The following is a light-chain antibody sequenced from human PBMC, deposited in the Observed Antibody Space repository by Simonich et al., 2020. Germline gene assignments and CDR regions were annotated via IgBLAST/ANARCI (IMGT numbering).Light chain of an antibody. CDR3: QQYNSYST. Sequence: DIQMTQPPSTLSASVGDRVTITCRASQSISSWLAWYKQKPGKAPKLLIYKASSLESGVPSRFSGSGSGTEFTLTISSLQPDDFATYYCQQYNSYSTFGQGTKVEIK. V-gene: IGKV1-5*03. CDR1: QSISSW. CDR2: KAS. J-gene: IGKJ1*01.